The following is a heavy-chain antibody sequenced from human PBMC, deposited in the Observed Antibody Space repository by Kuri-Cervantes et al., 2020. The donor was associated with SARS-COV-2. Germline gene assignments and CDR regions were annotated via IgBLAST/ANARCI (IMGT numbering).Heavy chain of an antibody. D-gene: IGHD2-2*03. CDR1: GLTVFSNAW. V-gene: IGHV3-15*01. J-gene: IGHJ4*02. CDR2: IKNKIDGGTT. Sequence: GESLKISCAVSGLTVFSNAWMSWVRQAPGKGLEWVGRIKNKIDGGTTDYAAPVKGRFTISRDDSKNTLYLQMNSLKTEDTAVYYCTTDRLLDIRTFDYWGQGTLVTVSS. CDR3: TTDRLLDIRTFDY.